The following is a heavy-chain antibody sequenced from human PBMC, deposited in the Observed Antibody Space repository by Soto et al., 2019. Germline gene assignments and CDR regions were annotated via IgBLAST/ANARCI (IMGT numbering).Heavy chain of an antibody. J-gene: IGHJ6*02. V-gene: IGHV1-69*01. CDR1: GGTFSSYA. Sequence: QVQLVQSGAEVKKPGSSVKVSCKASGGTFSSYAISWVRQAPGQGLEWMGGIIPIFGTANYAQKFQGRVTITADESTSTAYMELSSLRSEDTAVYYCARRPYAAAAEWVGYYYYGMDVWGQGTTVTVSS. D-gene: IGHD6-13*01. CDR2: IIPIFGTA. CDR3: ARRPYAAAAEWVGYYYYGMDV.